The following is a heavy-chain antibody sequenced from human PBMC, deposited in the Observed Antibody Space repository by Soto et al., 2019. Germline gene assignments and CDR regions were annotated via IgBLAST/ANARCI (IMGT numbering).Heavy chain of an antibody. CDR3: AKDLSSGYSSGSDY. J-gene: IGHJ4*02. CDR2: ISYDGSNK. Sequence: GGSLRLSCAASGFTFSSHGMHWVRQAPGKGLEWVAIISYDGSNKYYADSVKGRFTISRDNSKNTLYLQMNSLRTEDTAVYYCAKDLSSGYSSGSDYWGQGTLVTVS. D-gene: IGHD6-19*01. CDR1: GFTFSSHG. V-gene: IGHV3-30*18.